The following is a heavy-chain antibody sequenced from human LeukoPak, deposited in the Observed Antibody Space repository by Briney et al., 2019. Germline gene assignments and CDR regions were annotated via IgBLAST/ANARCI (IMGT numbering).Heavy chain of an antibody. Sequence: GGSLRLSCAVSGFTFSSYTMNWVRQAPGKGLDWVSAISSSSSYIYYADSVKGRFTISRDNAKKSLYLQMNSLRAEDTAVYYCARDLGGYGDYGTNFDYWGQGTLVTVSS. J-gene: IGHJ4*02. CDR1: GFTFSSYT. CDR2: ISSSSSYI. V-gene: IGHV3-21*01. CDR3: ARDLGGYGDYGTNFDY. D-gene: IGHD4-17*01.